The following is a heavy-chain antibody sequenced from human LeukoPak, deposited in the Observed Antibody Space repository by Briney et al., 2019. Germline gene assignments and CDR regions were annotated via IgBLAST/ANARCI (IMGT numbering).Heavy chain of an antibody. CDR2: INYSGST. D-gene: IGHD6-13*01. CDR1: GGSFSGYY. Sequence: SETLSLTCAVYGGSFSGYYWSWIRQPPGKGLEWIGEINYSGSTNYNPSLKSRVTISVDTSKNQFSLKLSSVTAADTAVYYCARGYSSSWRPLNWFDPWGQGTLVTVSS. J-gene: IGHJ5*02. V-gene: IGHV4-34*01. CDR3: ARGYSSSWRPLNWFDP.